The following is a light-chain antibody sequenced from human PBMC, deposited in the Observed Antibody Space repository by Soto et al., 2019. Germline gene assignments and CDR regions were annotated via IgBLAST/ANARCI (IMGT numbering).Light chain of an antibody. CDR2: ASS. V-gene: IGLV2-14*01. CDR1: SSDVGSYNY. Sequence: QSVLTQPASVSGSPGQSITISCTGTSSDVGSYNYVSWYQHHPGKAPRLMIYASSNRPSGVSHRFSGSRPGNTASLTISGLQAEDEADYYCSSYTSGSTLYVFGTGTKV. J-gene: IGLJ1*01. CDR3: SSYTSGSTLYV.